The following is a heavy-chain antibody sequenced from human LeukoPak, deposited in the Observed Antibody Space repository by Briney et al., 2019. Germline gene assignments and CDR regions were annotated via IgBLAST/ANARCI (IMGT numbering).Heavy chain of an antibody. D-gene: IGHD2-2*01. CDR2: ISYDGSNK. CDR1: GFTFSSYA. CDR3: ARDYAKLRYCSGSSCPDALDV. J-gene: IGHJ3*01. V-gene: IGHV3-30-3*01. Sequence: GGSLRLSCAASGFTFSSYAMHWVRQAPGKGLEWVAVISYDGSNKYYADSVKGRFTISRDNSKNTLYLQMNSLRAEDTAVYYCARDYAKLRYCSGSSCPDALDVWGQGTMVTVSS.